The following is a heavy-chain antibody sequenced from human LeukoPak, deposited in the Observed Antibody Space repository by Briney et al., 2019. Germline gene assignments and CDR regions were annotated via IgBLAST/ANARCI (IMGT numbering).Heavy chain of an antibody. CDR2: IYYSGST. CDR1: GGSISSYY. J-gene: IGHJ6*03. CDR3: ARLCADYYYYYMDV. V-gene: IGHV4-59*12. Sequence: SETLSLTCTVSGGSISSYYWSWIRQPPGKGLEWIGSIYYSGSTYYNPSLKSRVTISVDTSKNQFSLKLSSVTAADTAVYYCARLCADYYYYYMDVWGKGTTVTVSS. D-gene: IGHD2-21*01.